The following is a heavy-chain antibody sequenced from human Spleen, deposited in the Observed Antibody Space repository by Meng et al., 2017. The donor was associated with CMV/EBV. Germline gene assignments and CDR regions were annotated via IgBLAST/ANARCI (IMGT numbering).Heavy chain of an antibody. CDR2: IHQDGVER. CDR3: ARSDPTKDPDDYFDY. J-gene: IGHJ4*02. D-gene: IGHD5-12*01. Sequence: SGFTFSIYLMSWIRQAPGKGLEWVANIHQDGVERHYMDSVKGRFTISRDNANNFLYLRMSGLRAEDAAVYYCARSDPTKDPDDYFDYWGQGTLVTVSS. V-gene: IGHV3-7*01. CDR1: GFTFSIYL.